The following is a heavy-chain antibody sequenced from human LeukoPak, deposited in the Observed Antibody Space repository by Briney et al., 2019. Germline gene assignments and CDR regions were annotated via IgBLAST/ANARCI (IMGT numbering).Heavy chain of an antibody. CDR2: ISVYNGNT. CDR1: SYTFTSYG. J-gene: IGHJ4*02. D-gene: IGHD1-1*01. Sequence: GASVKVSCKASSYTFTSYGISWVRQAPGQGLGWMGWISVYNGNTNYAQSLQGRVTMTTDTSTSTAYMDLRSLRSDDTAVYYCARGEPDFDYWGQGTLVTVSS. CDR3: ARGEPDFDY. V-gene: IGHV1-18*01.